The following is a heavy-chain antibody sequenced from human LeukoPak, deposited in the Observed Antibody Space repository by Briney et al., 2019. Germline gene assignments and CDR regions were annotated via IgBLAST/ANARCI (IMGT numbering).Heavy chain of an antibody. D-gene: IGHD3-22*01. V-gene: IGHV3-74*01. Sequence: GGSLRLSCAASGFTFSSYWMHWVRQAPGKGLEWVSRISSAGSSTTYADSVKGRFTISRDNAKNTLYLQMSSLRAEDTAVYYCAREKPYYYDTNGYHNWFDPWGQGTLVTVSS. CDR3: AREKPYYYDTNGYHNWFDP. CDR2: ISSAGSST. J-gene: IGHJ5*02. CDR1: GFTFSSYW.